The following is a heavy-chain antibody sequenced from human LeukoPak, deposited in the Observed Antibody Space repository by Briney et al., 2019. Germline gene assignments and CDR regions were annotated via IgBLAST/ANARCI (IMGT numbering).Heavy chain of an antibody. Sequence: GSLRLSCAASGFSFTTYWMSWVRQPPGKGLEWIGEINHSGSTNYNPSLKSRVTISVDTSKNQFSLKLSSVTAADTAVYYCARGAFRVTTSKPGFYMDVWGKGTTVTVSS. CDR2: INHSGST. V-gene: IGHV4-34*01. D-gene: IGHD4-17*01. J-gene: IGHJ6*03. CDR1: GFSFTTYW. CDR3: ARGAFRVTTSKPGFYMDV.